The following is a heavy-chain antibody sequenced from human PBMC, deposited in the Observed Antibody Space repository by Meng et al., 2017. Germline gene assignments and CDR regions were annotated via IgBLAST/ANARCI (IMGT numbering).Heavy chain of an antibody. J-gene: IGHJ4*02. Sequence: QVRAGASGDVLRKPGSPVKVSCKASGGTFSSYAISWVRQAPGQGLEWMGGIIPIFGTANYAQEFQGRVTITADESTSTAYMELSSLRSEDTAVYYCARALKHYYDSSGYRVGYFDYWGQGTLVTVAS. V-gene: IGHV1-69*01. D-gene: IGHD3-22*01. CDR1: GGTFSSYA. CDR2: IIPIFGTA. CDR3: ARALKHYYDSSGYRVGYFDY.